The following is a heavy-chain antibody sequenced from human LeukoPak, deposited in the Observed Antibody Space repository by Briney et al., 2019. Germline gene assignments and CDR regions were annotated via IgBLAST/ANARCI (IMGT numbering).Heavy chain of an antibody. CDR1: GGSFSGYY. V-gene: IGHV4-34*01. J-gene: IGHJ3*02. CDR2: INHSGST. Sequence: SETLSLTCAVYGGSFSGYYWSWIRQPPGKGLEWIGEINHSGSTNYNPSLKSRVTISVDTSKNQFSLKLSSVTAADTAVYYCAGDSGADYDSSSGAFDIWGQGTMVTVSS. CDR3: AGDSGADYDSSSGAFDI. D-gene: IGHD3-22*01.